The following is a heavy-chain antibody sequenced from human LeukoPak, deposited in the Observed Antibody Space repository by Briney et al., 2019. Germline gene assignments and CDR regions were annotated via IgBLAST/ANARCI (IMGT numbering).Heavy chain of an antibody. V-gene: IGHV3-30*03. J-gene: IGHJ4*02. CDR2: ISYDGSNK. CDR3: ARLKAVAGPHYYFDY. D-gene: IGHD6-19*01. CDR1: GFTFSSYG. Sequence: GGSLRLSCAASGFTFSSYGMHWVRQAPGKGLEWVAVISYDGSNKYYADSVKGRFTISRDNSKNTLFLQMNSLRIDDTAVYYCARLKAVAGPHYYFDYWGQGTLVTVSS.